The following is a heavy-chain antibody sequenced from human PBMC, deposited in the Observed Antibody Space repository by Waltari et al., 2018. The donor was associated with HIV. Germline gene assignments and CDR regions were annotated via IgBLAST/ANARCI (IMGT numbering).Heavy chain of an antibody. CDR2: ISSSSSTI. Sequence: EVQLVESGGGLVQPGGSLRLSCAASGFTFSDYSMNWVRQAPGKGLEWVSTISSSSSTIYYADSVKGRFTISRDKAKNSLYLQMNSLRAEDTAVYYCARDPVYSGSSLVYYFDYWGQGTLVTVSS. D-gene: IGHD6-6*01. CDR1: GFTFSDYS. J-gene: IGHJ4*02. CDR3: ARDPVYSGSSLVYYFDY. V-gene: IGHV3-48*01.